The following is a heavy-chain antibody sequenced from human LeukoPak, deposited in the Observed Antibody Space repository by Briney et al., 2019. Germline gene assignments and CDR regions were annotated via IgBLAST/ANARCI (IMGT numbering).Heavy chain of an antibody. D-gene: IGHD2-15*01. CDR3: ARDFSSGGNWFDP. CDR1: GFTFSSYA. J-gene: IGHJ5*02. V-gene: IGHV3-23*01. Sequence: GGSLRLSCAASGFTFSSYAMSWVRQAPGKGLEWVSAISGSSGNTNYADSVKGRFTVSRDDSKNTLYLQMNSLRVEDTAVYYCARDFSSGGNWFDPWGQGTLVTVSS. CDR2: ISGSSGNT.